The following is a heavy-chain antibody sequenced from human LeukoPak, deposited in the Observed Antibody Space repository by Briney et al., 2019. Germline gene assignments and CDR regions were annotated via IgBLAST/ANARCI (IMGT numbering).Heavy chain of an antibody. V-gene: IGHV3-30*18. J-gene: IGHJ6*02. CDR1: GFTFSSYG. Sequence: GGSLRLSCAASGFTFSSYGMHWVRQAPGKGLEWVAVISYDGGNKYYADSVKGRFTISRDNSKNTLYLQMNSLRAEDTAVYYCAKDLSGSYLFYYYYGMDVWGQGTTVTVSS. CDR2: ISYDGGNK. CDR3: AKDLSGSYLFYYYYGMDV. D-gene: IGHD1-26*01.